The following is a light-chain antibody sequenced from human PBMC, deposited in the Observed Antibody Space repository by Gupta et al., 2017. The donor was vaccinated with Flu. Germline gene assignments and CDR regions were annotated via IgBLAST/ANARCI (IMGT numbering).Light chain of an antibody. CDR3: QQSYTTPQT. CDR1: QTISSY. J-gene: IGKJ1*01. CDR2: GAS. Sequence: DIQMTQSPSSLSASVGDRVTITCRASQTISSYLHWYQQKPGKAPNLLIYGASTLQSGVPSRFSGSGFGTDFTLTTNSLQPEDFATYYCQQSYTTPQTFGQGTKVEIK. V-gene: IGKV1-39*01.